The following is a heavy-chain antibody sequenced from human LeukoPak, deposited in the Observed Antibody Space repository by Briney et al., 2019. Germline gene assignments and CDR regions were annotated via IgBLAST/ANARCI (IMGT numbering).Heavy chain of an antibody. J-gene: IGHJ5*02. D-gene: IGHD2/OR15-2a*01. CDR1: GVSMSSSPYY. V-gene: IGHV4-39*01. Sequence: PAETLSLTCTVSGVSMSSSPYYWGWIRQPPGKGLEWIISSYDSGNTNYNPSRRSRLTISVDTSRNQFSLKLSSVTAADTAVYYCARHDCDSSRCSVNWFDPWGQGTLVTVS. CDR3: ARHDCDSSRCSVNWFDP. CDR2: SYDSGNT.